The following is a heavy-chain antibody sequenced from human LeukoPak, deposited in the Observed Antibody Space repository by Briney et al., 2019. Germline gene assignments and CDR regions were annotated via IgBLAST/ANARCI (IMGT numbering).Heavy chain of an antibody. CDR2: IPYDGSNK. CDR3: AREIAVAGSDYYYGMDV. J-gene: IGHJ6*02. CDR1: GFTFSSYA. Sequence: GGSLRLSCAASGFTFSSYAMHWVRQAPGKGLEWVAVIPYDGSNKYYADSVKGRFTISRDNSKNTLYLQMNSLRAEDTAVYYCAREIAVAGSDYYYGMDVWGQGTTVTVSS. D-gene: IGHD6-19*01. V-gene: IGHV3-30*04.